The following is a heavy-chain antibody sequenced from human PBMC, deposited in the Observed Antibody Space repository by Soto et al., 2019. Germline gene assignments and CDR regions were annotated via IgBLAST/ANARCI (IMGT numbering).Heavy chain of an antibody. CDR1: GYTFTSYY. CDR3: ARDHLAVAGKFDY. D-gene: IGHD6-19*01. Sequence: ASVKVSCTESGYTFTSYYMHWVRQAPGQGLEWMGIINPSGGSTSYAQKFQGRVTMTRDTSTSTVYMELSSLRSEDTAVYYCARDHLAVAGKFDYWGQGTLVTVSS. CDR2: INPSGGST. J-gene: IGHJ4*02. V-gene: IGHV1-46*01.